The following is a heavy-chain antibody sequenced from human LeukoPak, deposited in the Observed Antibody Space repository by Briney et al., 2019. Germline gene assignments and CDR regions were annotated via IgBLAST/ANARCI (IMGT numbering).Heavy chain of an antibody. D-gene: IGHD2-21*01. CDR1: GGSVSSSSYF. V-gene: IGHV4-39*01. CDR3: ARQPPTLWYFDY. J-gene: IGHJ4*02. Sequence: SETLSLTCTVSGGSVSSSSYFWGWIRQPPGKGLEWIGTVYHSGRTYYNPSLKSRVTISVDTSKNQFSLKVSSVTAADTAVYYCARQPPTLWYFDYWGPGILVTVSS. CDR2: VYHSGRT.